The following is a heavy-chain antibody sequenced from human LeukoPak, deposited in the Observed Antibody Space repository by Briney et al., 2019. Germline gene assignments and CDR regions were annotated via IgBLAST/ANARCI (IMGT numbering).Heavy chain of an antibody. Sequence: SETLSLTCTVSGGSISSYFWSWIRQPPGKGLQWIGYIYYSGSTIYNPSLKSRVTISVDTSKNQFSLKLSSVTAADTAVYYCARKGSGSYYWFDPWGQGTLVTVSS. CDR2: IYYSGST. D-gene: IGHD3-10*01. CDR3: ARKGSGSYYWFDP. CDR1: GGSISSYF. V-gene: IGHV4-59*08. J-gene: IGHJ5*02.